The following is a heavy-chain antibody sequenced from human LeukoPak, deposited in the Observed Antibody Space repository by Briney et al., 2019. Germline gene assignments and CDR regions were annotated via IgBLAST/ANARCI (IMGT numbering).Heavy chain of an antibody. CDR1: GFTFSSYS. D-gene: IGHD3-3*01. Sequence: GGSLRLSCAASGFTFSSYSMNWVRQAPGKGLEWVSYISSSSSTIYYADSVKGRFTISRDNAKNSLYLQMNSLRAEDTAVYYCARDDYDFWSGYPAGISVDYWGQGTLVTVSS. CDR2: ISSSSSTI. CDR3: ARDDYDFWSGYPAGISVDY. J-gene: IGHJ4*02. V-gene: IGHV3-48*01.